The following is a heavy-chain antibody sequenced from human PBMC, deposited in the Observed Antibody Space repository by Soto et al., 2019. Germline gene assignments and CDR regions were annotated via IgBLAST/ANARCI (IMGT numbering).Heavy chain of an antibody. D-gene: IGHD2-8*01. V-gene: IGHV1-58*01. CDR3: AADATAWQQMVPSDY. J-gene: IGHJ4*02. Sequence: SVKVSCKASGFTFTSSAFQWVRQARGQRLERIGWIAVGSGYTNYAQRFQDRVTLTRDMSTATTYMELSRLTSEDTAIYYCAADATAWQQMVPSDYWGQGTLVTVS. CDR2: IAVGSGYT. CDR1: GFTFTSSA.